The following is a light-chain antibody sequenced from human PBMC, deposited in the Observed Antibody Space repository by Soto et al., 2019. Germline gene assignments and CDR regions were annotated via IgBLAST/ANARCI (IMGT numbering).Light chain of an antibody. Sequence: EIVLTQSPATLSLSPGERATLSCRASQSVSSYLAWYQQKPGQAPRLLIYDASNRATGIPARFSGSVSGTDFTLTISSLEPEDFAVYYCQQRSNWPALMYTFGQGTKLEIK. CDR2: DAS. CDR1: QSVSSY. J-gene: IGKJ2*01. CDR3: QQRSNWPALMYT. V-gene: IGKV3-11*01.